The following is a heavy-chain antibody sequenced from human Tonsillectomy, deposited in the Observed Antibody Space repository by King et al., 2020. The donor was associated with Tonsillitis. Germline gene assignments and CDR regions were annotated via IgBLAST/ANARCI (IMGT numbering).Heavy chain of an antibody. CDR3: AKAPDYDILTARYYYGMDV. D-gene: IGHD3-9*01. Sequence: VQLVESGGGVVQPGGSLRLSCAASGFIFSNSGLHWVRQAPGKGLEWVAFIRYDGNTKYYADSVKGRFTISRDNSKNTLYLQMNSLRAEDTAVYYCAKAPDYDILTARYYYGMDVWGQGTTVTVSS. CDR1: GFIFSNSG. CDR2: IRYDGNTK. J-gene: IGHJ6*02. V-gene: IGHV3-30*02.